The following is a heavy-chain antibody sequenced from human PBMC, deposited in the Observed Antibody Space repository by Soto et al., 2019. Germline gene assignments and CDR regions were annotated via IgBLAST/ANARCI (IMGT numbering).Heavy chain of an antibody. V-gene: IGHV1-69*04. CDR2: IIPILGIA. J-gene: IGHJ6*03. CDR3: AREKAGPSYCMDV. CDR1: GGTFSSYT. Sequence: GASVKVSCKASGGTFSSYTISWVRQAPGQGLEWMGRIIPILGIANYAQKFQGRVTVTADKSTSTAYMELSSLRSEDTAVYYCAREKAGPSYCMDVWGKGTTVTVSS.